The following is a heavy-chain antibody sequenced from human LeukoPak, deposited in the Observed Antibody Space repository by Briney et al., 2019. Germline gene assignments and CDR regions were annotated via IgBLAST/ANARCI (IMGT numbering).Heavy chain of an antibody. J-gene: IGHJ6*02. V-gene: IGHV4-59*01. Sequence: SETLSLTCTASGGSISSYYWSWIRQPPGKGLEWIGYIYDSGSINYNPSLKSRVTISLDTSKNQFSLKLYSVTAADTAVYYCARGGSGYDSFYYYGMDVWGQGTTVTVSS. D-gene: IGHD5-12*01. CDR2: IYDSGSI. CDR3: ARGGSGYDSFYYYGMDV. CDR1: GGSISSYY.